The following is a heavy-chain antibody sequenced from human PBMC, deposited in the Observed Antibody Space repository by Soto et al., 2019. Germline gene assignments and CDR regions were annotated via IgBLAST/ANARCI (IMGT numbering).Heavy chain of an antibody. D-gene: IGHD1-1*01. V-gene: IGHV3-11*06. CDR1: GFTFSDYY. Sequence: GGSLRLSCEGSGFTFSDYYISWIRQAPGKGLEWISYSSNSGTFSRYADSVKGRFSISRDNTKNLPYLQMNSLRAEDTAVYYCARSGDNYNRLDYWGQGTPVTVLL. J-gene: IGHJ4*02. CDR3: ARSGDNYNRLDY. CDR2: SSNSGTFS.